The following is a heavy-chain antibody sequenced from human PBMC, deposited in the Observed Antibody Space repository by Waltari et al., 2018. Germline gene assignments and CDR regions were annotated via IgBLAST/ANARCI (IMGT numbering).Heavy chain of an antibody. D-gene: IGHD6-6*01. J-gene: IGHJ1*01. V-gene: IGHV1-69*08. Sequence: QVQLVQSGVEVKKPGSSVKVSCKAPGDSFRTDAISWVRRAPGRGLEWMGRIIPLFGTTKYAQNFQDRVKISADKSTSSVYMELTTLRSGDTAIYYCASGDSSLATVSIDSWGQGTLVTVS. CDR3: ASGDSSLATVSIDS. CDR1: GDSFRTDA. CDR2: IIPLFGTT.